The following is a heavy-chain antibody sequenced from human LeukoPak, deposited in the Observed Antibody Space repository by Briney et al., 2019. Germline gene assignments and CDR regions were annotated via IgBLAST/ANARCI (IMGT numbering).Heavy chain of an antibody. J-gene: IGHJ4*02. CDR2: IWYDGSNK. CDR3: VKDWMSSVAGVFDY. D-gene: IGHD6-19*01. CDR1: GFTFSSYG. Sequence: GGSLRLSCAASGFTFSSYGMHWVRQAPGKGLEWVAVIWYDGSNKYYADSVKGRFTISRDNSKNTLYLQMNSLRAEDTAVYYCVKDWMSSVAGVFDYWGQGTLVTVSS. V-gene: IGHV3-33*06.